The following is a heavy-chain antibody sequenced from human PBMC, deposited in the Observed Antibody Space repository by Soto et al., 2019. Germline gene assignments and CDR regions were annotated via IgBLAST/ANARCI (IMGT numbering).Heavy chain of an antibody. V-gene: IGHV1-2*02. Sequence: ASVKVSCKASGYTFTGYYMHWVRQAPGQGLEWMGWINRNSGGTNYSQKFRGRVTFTTDTSASTAYMELSSLRSEDTAVYYCARDRPNYYDRSGYYYARVPYYYYGMDVWGQGTTVTVSS. CDR2: INRNSGGT. CDR3: ARDRPNYYDRSGYYYARVPYYYYGMDV. CDR1: GYTFTGYY. J-gene: IGHJ6*02. D-gene: IGHD3-22*01.